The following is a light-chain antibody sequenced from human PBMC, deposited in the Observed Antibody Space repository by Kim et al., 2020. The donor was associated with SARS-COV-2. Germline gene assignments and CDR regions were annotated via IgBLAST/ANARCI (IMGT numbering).Light chain of an antibody. Sequence: SPGERATLYCRASQSVRTKLAWYHQKPGQAPRLLIDGASTRATGIPVRFSGSGSGTEFTLTISGLQSEDFGIYYCQQYSDWPPVTFGGGTKLEI. J-gene: IGKJ4*01. CDR1: QSVRTK. CDR3: QQYSDWPPVT. V-gene: IGKV3-15*01. CDR2: GAS.